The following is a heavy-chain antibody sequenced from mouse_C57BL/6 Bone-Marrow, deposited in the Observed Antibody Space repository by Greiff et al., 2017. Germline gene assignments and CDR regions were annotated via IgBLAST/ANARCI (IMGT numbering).Heavy chain of an antibody. CDR3: ARPGYGSSFFAY. Sequence: QVQLQQSGAELARPGASVKMSCKASGYTFTSYTMHWVKQRPGQGLEWIGYINPSSGYTKYNQKFKDKATLTADKSSSTAYMQLGSLTSEDSAVYYCARPGYGSSFFAYWGQGTLVTVSA. V-gene: IGHV1-4*01. J-gene: IGHJ3*01. D-gene: IGHD1-1*01. CDR2: INPSSGYT. CDR1: GYTFTSYT.